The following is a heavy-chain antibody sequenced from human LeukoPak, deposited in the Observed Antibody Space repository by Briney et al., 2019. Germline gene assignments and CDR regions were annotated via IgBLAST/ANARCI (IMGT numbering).Heavy chain of an antibody. CDR3: ARVARYCTNGVCPDYYFYYMDV. J-gene: IGHJ6*03. V-gene: IGHV4-38-2*01. Sequence: KPSETLSLTCVVSGYSISIGYYWGWIRQPPRKGPEWIGRIYQSGSTNYNPSLKSRVTISVDTSKNQFSLKLTSVTAADTAVYYCARVARYCTNGVCPDYYFYYMDVWGKGTTVTVSS. CDR2: IYQSGST. CDR1: GYSISIGYY. D-gene: IGHD2-8*01.